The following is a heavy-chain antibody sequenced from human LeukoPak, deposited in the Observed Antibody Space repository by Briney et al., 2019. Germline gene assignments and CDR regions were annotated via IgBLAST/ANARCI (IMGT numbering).Heavy chain of an antibody. J-gene: IGHJ4*02. CDR2: IYYSGST. V-gene: IGHV4-61*01. D-gene: IGHD3-10*01. Sequence: SETLSLTCTVSGGSVSSGSYYWSWIRQPPGKGLEWIGYIYYSGSTNYNPSLKSRVTISVDTSKNQFSLKLSSVTAADTAVYYCARGLIYYYYGSGTSNYFDYWGQGTLVTVSS. CDR3: ARGLIYYYYGSGTSNYFDY. CDR1: GGSVSSGSYY.